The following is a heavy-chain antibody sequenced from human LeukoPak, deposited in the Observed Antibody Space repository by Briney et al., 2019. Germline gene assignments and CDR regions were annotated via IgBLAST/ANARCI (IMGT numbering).Heavy chain of an antibody. D-gene: IGHD6-19*01. V-gene: IGHV1-18*01. Sequence: ASVKVSCKASGYTFSNYGISWGRQAPGQGLEWMGWISVYKGNTIYAQKVQGRLTMTVDTTTSTAYMELRRLRSDDTAVYYCARDLSGGVAGYFDYWGQGTLVTVSS. J-gene: IGHJ4*02. CDR3: ARDLSGGVAGYFDY. CDR2: ISVYKGNT. CDR1: GYTFSNYG.